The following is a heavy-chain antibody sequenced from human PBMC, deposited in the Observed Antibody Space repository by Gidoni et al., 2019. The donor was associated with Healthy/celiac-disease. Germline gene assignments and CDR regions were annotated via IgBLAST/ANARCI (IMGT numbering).Heavy chain of an antibody. CDR2: ISSSGSTI. D-gene: IGHD2-8*01. V-gene: IGHV3-11*01. CDR3: ARGMYGLRQAFDP. J-gene: IGHJ5*02. CDR1: GFTFSGYY. Sequence: QVPLAAAGGGLVTPGGALTLPCAASGFTFSGYYMSWIRQAPGKGLEWVSYISSSGSTIYYSYSVKGLFTIFRDNAKNSLYLQMNSLRAEDTAVYYCARGMYGLRQAFDPWGQGTLVTVSS.